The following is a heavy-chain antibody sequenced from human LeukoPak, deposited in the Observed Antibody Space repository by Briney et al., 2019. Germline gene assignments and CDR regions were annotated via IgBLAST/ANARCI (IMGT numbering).Heavy chain of an antibody. Sequence: GGSLRLSCAASGFTFSSYAMSWVRQAPGKGLEWVSAISGSGGCTYYADSVKGRFTISRDNSKNTLYLQMNSLRAEDTAVYYCAKDLIVGATRYYFDYWGQGTLVTVSS. CDR2: ISGSGGCT. J-gene: IGHJ4*02. CDR3: AKDLIVGATRYYFDY. V-gene: IGHV3-23*01. D-gene: IGHD1-26*01. CDR1: GFTFSSYA.